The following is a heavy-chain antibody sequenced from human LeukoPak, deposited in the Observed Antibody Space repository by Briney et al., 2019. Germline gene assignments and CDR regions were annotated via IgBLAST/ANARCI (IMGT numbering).Heavy chain of an antibody. CDR3: AGPGYGEYYYYYYYMDV. D-gene: IGHD5-12*01. Sequence: PSETLSLTCTVSGYSISSGYYWGWIRQPPGKGLEWIGSIYHSGSTYYNPSLKSRVTISVDTSKNQFSLKLSSVTAADTAVYYCAGPGYGEYYYYYYYMDVWGKGTTVTVSS. CDR2: IYHSGST. V-gene: IGHV4-38-2*02. J-gene: IGHJ6*03. CDR1: GYSISSGYY.